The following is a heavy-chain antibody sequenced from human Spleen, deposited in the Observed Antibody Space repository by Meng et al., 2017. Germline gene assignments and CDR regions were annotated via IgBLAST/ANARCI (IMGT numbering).Heavy chain of an antibody. V-gene: IGHV4-39*01. CDR1: GGSIGSNSYH. Sequence: QLQLQESGPGLVKPSETLSLTCTVSGGSIGSNSYHWGWIRQPPGKGLEWVGTIDYSGTTYSNSSLKSRVTISLDTFRNQFSLKLTSVTAADTAVYYCSRRINTAGGWFDSWGQGTLVTVSS. CDR2: IDYSGTT. CDR3: SRRINTAGGWFDS. J-gene: IGHJ5*01. D-gene: IGHD5-18*01.